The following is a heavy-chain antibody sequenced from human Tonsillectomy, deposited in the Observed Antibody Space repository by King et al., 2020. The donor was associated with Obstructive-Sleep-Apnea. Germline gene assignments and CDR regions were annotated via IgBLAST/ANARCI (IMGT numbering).Heavy chain of an antibody. D-gene: IGHD3-16*01. CDR2: ISWNSDTT. CDR3: GKDKAGEYSPGWDLID. Sequence: VQLVESGGGLVQPGRSLRLSCAASGFRFDDYAMHWVRQAPGKGLEWVSGISWNSDTTGYAVSVKGRFTISRDNAKNSLYLQMNSLRDGDTALYFWGKDKAGEYSPGWDLIDWGQGTLVTVSS. CDR1: GFRFDDYA. J-gene: IGHJ4*02. V-gene: IGHV3-9*01.